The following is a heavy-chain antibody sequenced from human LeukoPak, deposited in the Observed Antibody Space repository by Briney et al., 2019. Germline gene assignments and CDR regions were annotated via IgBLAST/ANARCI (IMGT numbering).Heavy chain of an antibody. V-gene: IGHV4-39*01. Sequence: PSETLSLTCTVSGGSISSSSYYWGWIRQPPGKGLEWIGSIYYSGSTYYNPSLKSRVTISVDTSKNQFSLKLSSVTAADTAVYYCARQRSITIFGVVIRVWFDPWGQGTLVTVSS. CDR2: IYYSGST. CDR1: GGSISSSSYY. CDR3: ARQRSITIFGVVIRVWFDP. J-gene: IGHJ5*02. D-gene: IGHD3-3*01.